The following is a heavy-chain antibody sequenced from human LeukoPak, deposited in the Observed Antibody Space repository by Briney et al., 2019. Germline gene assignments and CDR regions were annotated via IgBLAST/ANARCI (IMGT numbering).Heavy chain of an antibody. V-gene: IGHV1-2*02. J-gene: IGHJ4*02. CDR3: ARMVTTQLYYFDY. CDR1: GYTFTGYY. CDR2: INPNSGGT. D-gene: IGHD4-17*01. Sequence: GASVKVSCKASGYTFTGYYMHWVRQAPGQGLEWMGWINPNSGGTNYAQKFQGRVTMTRDTSISTAYMELSRLRSDDTAVYYCARMVTTQLYYFDYWGQGTLVTVSS.